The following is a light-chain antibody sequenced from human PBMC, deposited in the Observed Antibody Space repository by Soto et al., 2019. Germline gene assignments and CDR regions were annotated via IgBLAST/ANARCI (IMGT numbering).Light chain of an antibody. V-gene: IGLV9-49*01. CDR2: VGTGGIVG. CDR3: GSDHGCGSYFVVI. J-gene: IGLJ2*01. CDR1: SGYSNYK. Sequence: QLVLTQPPSASASLGASVTLTCTLTSGYSNYKVDWYQQRPGKGPRFVMRVGTGGIVGSKGDGIPDRFSVLGSGLNRSLTIENIQEEDESDYHCGSDHGCGSYFVVIFGGGTKLTVL.